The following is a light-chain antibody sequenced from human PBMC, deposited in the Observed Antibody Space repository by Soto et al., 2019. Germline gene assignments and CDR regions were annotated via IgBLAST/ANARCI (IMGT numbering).Light chain of an antibody. CDR3: QQYNSYPPET. CDR1: QSISSW. CDR2: KAS. J-gene: IGKJ1*01. Sequence: DIQMTQSPSTLSASVGDRVTITCRASQSISSWLAWYQQKPGKAPKLLIYKASSLESGVPSRFSGSGSGTEFTLTISSLQPDDFATYYCQQYNSYPPETFGQGTKVDIK. V-gene: IGKV1-5*03.